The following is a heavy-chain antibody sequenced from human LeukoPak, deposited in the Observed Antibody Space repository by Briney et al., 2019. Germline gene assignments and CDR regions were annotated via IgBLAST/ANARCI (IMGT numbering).Heavy chain of an antibody. CDR2: INPNSGGT. CDR3: SRGRADGYSGYYFGDY. CDR1: GYTFTGYY. D-gene: IGHD5-12*01. Sequence: ASVKVSCKASGYTFTGYYMHWVRQAPGQGLEWMGWINPNSGGTDYAQRFQGRVTMARDTSISTAYMELSSLTSDDTAVYYCSRGRADGYSGYYFGDYWGQGTLVTVSS. J-gene: IGHJ4*02. V-gene: IGHV1-2*02.